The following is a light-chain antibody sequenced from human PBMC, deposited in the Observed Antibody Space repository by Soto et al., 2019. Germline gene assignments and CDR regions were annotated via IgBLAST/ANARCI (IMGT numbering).Light chain of an antibody. CDR3: QQYGSSPGFT. J-gene: IGKJ3*01. V-gene: IGKV3-20*01. CDR1: QSVSSSY. CDR2: GVS. Sequence: EIVLTQSPGTLSLSPGERATLSCRASQSVSSSYLAWYQQQPGQAPRLLIYGVSIRATGIPDRFSGSGSGTDFTLTISRLEPEDFAVYYCQQYGSSPGFTFGPGTKVDIK.